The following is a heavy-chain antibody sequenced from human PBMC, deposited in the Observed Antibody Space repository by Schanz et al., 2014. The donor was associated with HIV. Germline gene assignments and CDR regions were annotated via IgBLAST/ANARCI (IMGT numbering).Heavy chain of an antibody. CDR1: GFTFSSSG. V-gene: IGHV3-30*03. D-gene: IGHD2-8*01. Sequence: QVQLVESGGGVVQPGRSLRLSCAASGFTFSSSGMHWVRQAPGKGLQWVAVISYDGSNRYYTDSVKGRFTISRDNSKNTLYMQMNSLRAGDTAMYYCARGPMYAYWGQGNLVTVSS. CDR2: ISYDGSNR. J-gene: IGHJ4*02. CDR3: ARGPMYAY.